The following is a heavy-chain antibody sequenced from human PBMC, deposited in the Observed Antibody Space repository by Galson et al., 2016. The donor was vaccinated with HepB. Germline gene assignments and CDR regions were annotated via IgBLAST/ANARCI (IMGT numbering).Heavy chain of an antibody. CDR2: IYSGGGT. J-gene: IGHJ3*02. Sequence: SLRLSCAASGFTFSTYSMDWVRQAPGKGLEWVSVIYSGGGTYYADSVKGRFTISRDNSKNTLYLQMNTLRAEDTAVYYCARGTFCSGDSCYSPAFDMWGQGTMVTVSS. D-gene: IGHD2-15*01. CDR1: GFTFSTYS. V-gene: IGHV3-66*01. CDR3: ARGTFCSGDSCYSPAFDM.